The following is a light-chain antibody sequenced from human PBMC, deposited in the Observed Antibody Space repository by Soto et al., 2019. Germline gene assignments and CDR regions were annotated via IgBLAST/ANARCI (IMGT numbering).Light chain of an antibody. Sequence: VMSQSPATLTVSPGERATLSCRASQSVSSSYLAWYQQKPGQAPRLLIYDASNRATGIPARFSGSGSGTDFTLTISSLEPEDFAVYYCQQRSNWPRITFGQGTKVAIK. CDR2: DAS. J-gene: IGKJ1*01. V-gene: IGKV3D-20*02. CDR3: QQRSNWPRIT. CDR1: QSVSSSY.